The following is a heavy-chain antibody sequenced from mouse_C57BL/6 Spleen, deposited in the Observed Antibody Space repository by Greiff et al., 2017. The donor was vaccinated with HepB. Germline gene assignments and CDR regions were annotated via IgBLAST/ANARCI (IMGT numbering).Heavy chain of an antibody. Sequence: EVQLQESGPGLAKPSQTLSLTCSVTGYSITSDYWNWIRKFPGNKLEYMGYISYSGSTYYNPSLKSRISITRDTSKNQYYLQLNSVTTEDTATYYCARSPYYYGSSFYYFDYWGQGTTLTVSS. V-gene: IGHV3-8*01. D-gene: IGHD1-1*01. CDR2: ISYSGST. CDR3: ARSPYYYGSSFYYFDY. CDR1: GYSITSDY. J-gene: IGHJ2*01.